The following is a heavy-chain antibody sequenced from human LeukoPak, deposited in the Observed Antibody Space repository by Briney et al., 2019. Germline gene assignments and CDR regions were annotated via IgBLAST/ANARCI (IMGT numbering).Heavy chain of an antibody. D-gene: IGHD3-10*01. J-gene: IGHJ4*02. CDR2: VDTDGSTV. CDR3: ASLGHYYGSGSCSLH. Sequence: HSGGSLRLSCAASGFTFSAYWMNWVRQGPGKGLVWVARVDTDGSTVNYADSVKGRFTISRDNAKNSLYLQMNSLRAEDTAVYYCASLGHYYGSGSCSLHWGQGTLVTVSS. V-gene: IGHV3-74*01. CDR1: GFTFSAYW.